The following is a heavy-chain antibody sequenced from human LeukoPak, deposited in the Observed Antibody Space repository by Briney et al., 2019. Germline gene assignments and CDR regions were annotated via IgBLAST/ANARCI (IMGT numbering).Heavy chain of an antibody. Sequence: ASVKDSCKVSGYTLTELSMHWVRQAPGKGLEWMGGFDPEDGETIYAQKFQGRVTMTEDTSTDTAYMELSSLRSEDTAVYYCATGIGQQLPHYYYYGMDVWGQGTTVTVSS. CDR3: ATGIGQQLPHYYYYGMDV. CDR2: FDPEDGET. V-gene: IGHV1-24*01. D-gene: IGHD6-13*01. J-gene: IGHJ6*02. CDR1: GYTLTELS.